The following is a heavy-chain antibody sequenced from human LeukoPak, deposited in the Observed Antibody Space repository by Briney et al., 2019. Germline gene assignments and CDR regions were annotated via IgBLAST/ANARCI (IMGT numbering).Heavy chain of an antibody. CDR3: AKAPPAATNYYYGMDV. CDR2: VSGSGDST. J-gene: IGHJ6*02. CDR1: GFTFNNYA. Sequence: PGGSLRLSCAASGFTFNNYAMTWIRQAPGKGLEWVSAVSGSGDSTYYADSVKGRFTISRDNSKNTLYLQMNSLRAEDTAVYHCAKAPPAATNYYYGMDVWGQGTTVTVSS. D-gene: IGHD2-15*01. V-gene: IGHV3-23*01.